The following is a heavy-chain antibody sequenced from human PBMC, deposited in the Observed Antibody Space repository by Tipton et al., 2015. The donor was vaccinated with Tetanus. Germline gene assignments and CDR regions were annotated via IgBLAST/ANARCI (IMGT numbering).Heavy chain of an antibody. CDR3: ARDWKFSVVADYGAFDI. Sequence: SLRLSCVDSGSEFTKENMNWVRQAPGKGLEWLSFISSDSRVVFEADSAKGRFTISRDNSKNTLSLQMISLRAEDTAVYYCARDWKFSVVADYGAFDIWGQGTMVTVSS. CDR1: GSEFTKEN. D-gene: IGHD2-15*01. V-gene: IGHV3-48*01. CDR2: ISSDSRVV. J-gene: IGHJ3*02.